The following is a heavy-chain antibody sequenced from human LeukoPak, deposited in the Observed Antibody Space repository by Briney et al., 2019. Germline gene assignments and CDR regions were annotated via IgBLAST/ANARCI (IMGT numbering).Heavy chain of an antibody. D-gene: IGHD1-26*01. CDR3: VRSQSQSGSYRYYFTY. CDR2: MYYSGNS. J-gene: IGHJ4*02. CDR1: GVSVGSAGYY. V-gene: IGHV4-61*08. Sequence: PSETLSLTCSVSGVSVGSAGYYWTWIRQPPGKGLESIGYMYYSGNSNYNPFLKSRVTMSLDPSKNRFSLKLSSVTAADTAVYYCVRSQSQSGSYRYYFTYWGQGTLVTVSS.